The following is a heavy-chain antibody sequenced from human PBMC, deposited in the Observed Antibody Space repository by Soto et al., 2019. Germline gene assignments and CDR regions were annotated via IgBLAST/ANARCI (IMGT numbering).Heavy chain of an antibody. CDR2: IIPIFGTA. V-gene: IGHV1-69*01. J-gene: IGHJ6*02. CDR3: ATLYSYGSGSYPQGMDV. D-gene: IGHD3-10*01. Sequence: QVQLVQSGAEVKKPGSSVKVSCKASGGTFSSYAISWVRQAPGQGLEWMGGIIPIFGTANYAQKFQGRVTITADESTSTAYMELSSLRSEDTAVYYCATLYSYGSGSYPQGMDVWGQGTTVTVSS. CDR1: GGTFSSYA.